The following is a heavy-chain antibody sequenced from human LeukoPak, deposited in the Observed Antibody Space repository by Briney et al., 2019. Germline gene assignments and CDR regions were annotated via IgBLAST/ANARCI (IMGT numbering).Heavy chain of an antibody. D-gene: IGHD6-13*01. V-gene: IGHV1-18*01. CDR2: ISGYNGNT. J-gene: IGHJ6*02. Sequence: GASVKVSCKAAGYTFSSYGISWVRQAPGQGLEWMGWISGYNGNTNYAQKLQGRVTMTTDTSTSTAYMELRSLRSDDTAVYYCARARGEYSSSLDYYYYGMDVWGQGTTVTVSS. CDR1: GYTFSSYG. CDR3: ARARGEYSSSLDYYYYGMDV.